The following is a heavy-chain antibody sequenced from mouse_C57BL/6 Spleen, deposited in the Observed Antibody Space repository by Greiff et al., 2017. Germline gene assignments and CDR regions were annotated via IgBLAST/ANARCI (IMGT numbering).Heavy chain of an antibody. V-gene: IGHV3-6*01. Sequence: EVQRVESGPGLVKPSQSLSLTCSVTGYSITSGYYWNWIRQFPGNKLEWMGYISYDGSNNYNPSLKNRISITRDTSKNQFFLKLNSVTTEDTATYYCARGPNYYDYFDYWGQGTTLTVSS. CDR2: ISYDGSN. D-gene: IGHD1-1*01. CDR1: GYSITSGYY. J-gene: IGHJ2*01. CDR3: ARGPNYYDYFDY.